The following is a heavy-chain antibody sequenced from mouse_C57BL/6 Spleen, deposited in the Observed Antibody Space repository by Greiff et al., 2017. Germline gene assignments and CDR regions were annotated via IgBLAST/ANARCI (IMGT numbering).Heavy chain of an antibody. J-gene: IGHJ4*01. CDR1: GYTFTSYT. Sequence: QVQLQQSGAELARPGASVKMSCKASGYTFTSYTMHWVKQRPGQGLEWIGYINPSSGYTKYNQKFKDKATLTADKSSSTAYMQLSSLTSEDSAVYYCAREYYDYDNYAMDYWGQGTSVTVSS. V-gene: IGHV1-4*01. CDR3: AREYYDYDNYAMDY. D-gene: IGHD2-4*01. CDR2: INPSSGYT.